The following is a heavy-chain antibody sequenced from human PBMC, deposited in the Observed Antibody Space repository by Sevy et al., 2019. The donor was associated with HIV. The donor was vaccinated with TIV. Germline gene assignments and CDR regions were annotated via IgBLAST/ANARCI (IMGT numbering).Heavy chain of an antibody. CDR2: IYYSGST. CDR1: GGSISSSSYY. J-gene: IGHJ6*02. Sequence: SETLSLTCTVSGGSISSSSYYWGWIRQPPGKGLEWIGSIYYSGSTYYNPSLKSLVTISVDTSKNQLSLKLSAVTAAETAVYYCATGSDAMITFGGVPRGSRNYYYGMDVWGQGTTVTVSS. D-gene: IGHD3-16*01. CDR3: ATGSDAMITFGGVPRGSRNYYYGMDV. V-gene: IGHV4-39*01.